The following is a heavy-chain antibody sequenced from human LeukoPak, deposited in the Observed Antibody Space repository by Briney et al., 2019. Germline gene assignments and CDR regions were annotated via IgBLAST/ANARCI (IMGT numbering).Heavy chain of an antibody. J-gene: IGHJ6*03. Sequence: SETLALTCTVSGGSISSYYWSWIRQPPGKGLEWIGYIYYSGSTNYNPSLKSRVTISVDTSKNQFSLKLSSVTAADTAVYYCARGEDTAMVPTYMDVWGKGTTVTISS. CDR2: IYYSGST. V-gene: IGHV4-59*01. CDR1: GGSISSYY. D-gene: IGHD5-18*01. CDR3: ARGEDTAMVPTYMDV.